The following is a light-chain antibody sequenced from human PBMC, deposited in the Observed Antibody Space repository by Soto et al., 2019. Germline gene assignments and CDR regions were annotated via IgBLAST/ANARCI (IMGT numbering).Light chain of an antibody. Sequence: IVLTQSPGTLSLSPGERATLSCRASQSVSSSYLAWYQQKPGHVPRLLIYGASSRAPGIPDRFSGSGSGTDFTFTISSLEPEDFAVYYCQQYGNSPLLTFGGGTKVEIK. V-gene: IGKV3-20*01. CDR2: GAS. CDR1: QSVSSSY. J-gene: IGKJ4*01. CDR3: QQYGNSPLLT.